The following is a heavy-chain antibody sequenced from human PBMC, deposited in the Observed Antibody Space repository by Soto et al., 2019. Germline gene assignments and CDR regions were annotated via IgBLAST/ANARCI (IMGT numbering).Heavy chain of an antibody. CDR2: ISGSGDRT. CDR1: GFTFSSYA. CDR3: ARGTYTSSSEWFDP. V-gene: IGHV3-23*01. J-gene: IGHJ5*02. D-gene: IGHD6-6*01. Sequence: GGSLRLSCAASGFTFSSYAMAWVRQAPGKGLEWVSSISGSGDRTYYADSVKGRFTISRDNSKNTQSLQMNRLRAEDTALYYCARGTYTSSSEWFDPWGPGTLVTVYS.